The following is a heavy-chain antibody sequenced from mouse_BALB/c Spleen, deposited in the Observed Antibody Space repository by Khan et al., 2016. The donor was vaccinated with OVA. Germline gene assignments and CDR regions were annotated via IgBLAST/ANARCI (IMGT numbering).Heavy chain of an antibody. CDR2: INTYTGEP. D-gene: IGHD2-10*01. V-gene: IGHV9-3-1*01. CDR1: GYTFTNYG. Sequence: QIQLVQSGPELKKPGETVKISCKASGYTFTNYGMNWVKQSPGKALKWMGWINTYTGEPTSADDFKGRFAFSLETSARTAYLQINNLKNEDTATXFCARPPYFAYTLDHWGQGTSVTVSS. CDR3: ARPPYFAYTLDH. J-gene: IGHJ4*01.